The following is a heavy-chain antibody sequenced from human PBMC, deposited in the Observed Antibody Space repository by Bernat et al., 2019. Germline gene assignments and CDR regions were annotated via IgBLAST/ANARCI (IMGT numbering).Heavy chain of an antibody. D-gene: IGHD5-18*01. CDR2: IPYDGGNK. Sequence: QVQLVESGGGVVQPGRSLRLSCAASGFTFSSYGMHWVRQAPGKGLEWVAVIPYDGGNKYYADSVKDRFTISRDNSKNTLYLQMNNLRAEDTAVYYCARQLSFWGQGTLVTVSS. CDR1: GFTFSSYG. CDR3: ARQLSF. J-gene: IGHJ4*02. V-gene: IGHV3-30*03.